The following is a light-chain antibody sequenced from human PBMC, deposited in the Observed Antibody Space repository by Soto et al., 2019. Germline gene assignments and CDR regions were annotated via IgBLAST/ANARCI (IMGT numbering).Light chain of an antibody. CDR3: AAWDDSLWV. Sequence: QLVLTQPPSASGTPGPRVTISCSGSSSNIGSNYVYWYQQLPGTAPKLLIYRNNQRPSGVPDRFSGSKSGTSAALAISGRRSEDEADYYCAAWDDSLWVFGGGTKLPVL. CDR1: SSNIGSNY. J-gene: IGLJ3*02. CDR2: RNN. V-gene: IGLV1-47*01.